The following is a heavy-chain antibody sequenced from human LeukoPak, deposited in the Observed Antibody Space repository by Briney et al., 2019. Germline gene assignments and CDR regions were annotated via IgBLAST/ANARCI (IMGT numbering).Heavy chain of an antibody. J-gene: IGHJ4*02. CDR3: ARVHDSSSWYTAGTYFDY. D-gene: IGHD6-13*01. V-gene: IGHV1-2*02. CDR1: GYTFTSYY. Sequence: ASVKVSCKASGYTFTSYYMHWVRQAPGQGLEWMGWINPNSGGTNYAQKFQGRVTMTRDTSISTAYMELSRLRSDDTAVYYCARVHDSSSWYTAGTYFDYWGQGTLVTVSS. CDR2: INPNSGGT.